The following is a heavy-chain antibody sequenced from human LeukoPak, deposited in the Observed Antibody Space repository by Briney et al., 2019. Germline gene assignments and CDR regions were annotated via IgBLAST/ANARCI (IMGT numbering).Heavy chain of an antibody. CDR1: GGPISSGSYL. Sequence: SETVSLICAVSGGPISSGSYLWSWIRQPAGRVLEWIGRIYTSESTSYIPSLKSRVTISVDTSKHQFSLKTSSVTTADTAVYYCARDRSYDILTGYYKDNWFDTWGQGTLVTVSS. J-gene: IGHJ5*02. CDR2: IYTSEST. D-gene: IGHD3-9*01. V-gene: IGHV4-61*02. CDR3: ARDRSYDILTGYYKDNWFDT.